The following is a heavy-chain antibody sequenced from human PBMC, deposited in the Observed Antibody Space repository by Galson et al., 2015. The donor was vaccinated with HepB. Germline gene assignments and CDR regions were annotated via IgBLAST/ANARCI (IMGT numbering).Heavy chain of an antibody. CDR2: IDWDDDK. Sequence: PALVKPTQTRTLTCNFSGFSLRPAGMCVSWVRQPPGKALQWLARIDWDDDKYYTSSLKTKLTSSKHTSKNQRVLTSANMDPADTATYYCARERVTLIRGAPDYGADVWGQGTPVTVSS. D-gene: IGHD3-10*01. V-gene: IGHV2-70*11. CDR3: ARERVTLIRGAPDYGADV. J-gene: IGHJ6*02. CDR1: GFSLRPAGMC.